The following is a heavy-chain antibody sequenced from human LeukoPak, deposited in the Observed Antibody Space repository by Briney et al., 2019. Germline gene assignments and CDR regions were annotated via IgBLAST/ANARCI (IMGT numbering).Heavy chain of an antibody. CDR3: AKDVYNYYDSSGYYS. D-gene: IGHD3-22*01. J-gene: IGHJ4*02. CDR1: GFSFDDYA. Sequence: PGGSLRLSCAASGFSFDDYAMHWVRQAPGKGLEWVSGINWNGGSIGYADSVKGRFTISRDNAKNSLYLQMNSLRAEDTALYYCAKDVYNYYDSSGYYSWGQGTLVTVSS. CDR2: INWNGGSI. V-gene: IGHV3-9*01.